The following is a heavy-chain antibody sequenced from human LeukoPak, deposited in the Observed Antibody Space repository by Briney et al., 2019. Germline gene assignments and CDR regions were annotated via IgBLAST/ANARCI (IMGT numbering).Heavy chain of an antibody. J-gene: IGHJ6*03. D-gene: IGHD1-26*01. V-gene: IGHV3-7*03. Sequence: GGSLRLSCAASGFTFTNYWMSWVRQAPGKGLELVANIKQDRSEKYYVDSVKGRFTISRDNAKNSLYLQMNSLRVDDTAIYYCAKSGASPLYHMDVWGKGATVTVSS. CDR3: AKSGASPLYHMDV. CDR1: GFTFTNYW. CDR2: IKQDRSEK.